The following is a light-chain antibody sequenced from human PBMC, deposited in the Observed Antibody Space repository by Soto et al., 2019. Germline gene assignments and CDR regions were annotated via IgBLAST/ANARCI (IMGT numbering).Light chain of an antibody. CDR3: QPYGG. J-gene: IGKJ1*01. V-gene: IGKV3-20*01. Sequence: EILLTQSPGTLSLSPGERGTLSCRASQSVSSSHLAWYQQKPGQAPRLLIYSESSRATGIPDRFSGSGSGTNFTLTIRRLEHEDFAVYYCQPYGGFGQGTKVDI. CDR1: QSVSSSH. CDR2: SES.